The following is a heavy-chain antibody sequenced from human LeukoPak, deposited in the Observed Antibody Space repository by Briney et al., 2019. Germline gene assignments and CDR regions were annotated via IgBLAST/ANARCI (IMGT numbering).Heavy chain of an antibody. J-gene: IGHJ4*02. V-gene: IGHV3-74*01. CDR2: INADGSST. D-gene: IGHD3-10*01. CDR1: GFTFSTYW. Sequence: PGGSLRLSCAASGFTFSTYWMHWVRQAPGKGLVWISRINADGSSTTYADSVKGRFTMSRDDPHNTLYLQMNSLRAEDTAVYFCARGGVDYYGSGTYYLMYYFDYWGQGALVTVSS. CDR3: ARGGVDYYGSGTYYLMYYFDY.